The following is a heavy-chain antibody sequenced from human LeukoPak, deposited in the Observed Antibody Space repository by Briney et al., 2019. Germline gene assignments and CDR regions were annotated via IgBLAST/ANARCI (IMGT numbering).Heavy chain of an antibody. J-gene: IGHJ4*02. CDR3: AKGVAVASPYYFDY. Sequence: GGSLRLSCAASGFTFSSYAMSWVRQAPGKGLEWVSPISGSGSSTYYADSVKGRFTISRDNSKNTLYLQMNSLRAEDTAVYYCAKGVAVASPYYFDYWGQGALVTVSS. CDR2: ISGSGSST. CDR1: GFTFSSYA. D-gene: IGHD6-19*01. V-gene: IGHV3-23*01.